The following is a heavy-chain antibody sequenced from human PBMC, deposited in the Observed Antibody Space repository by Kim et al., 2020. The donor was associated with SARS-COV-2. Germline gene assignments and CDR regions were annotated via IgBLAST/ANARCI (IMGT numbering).Heavy chain of an antibody. Sequence: GGSLRLSCAASGFTFSSYGMHWVRQAPGKGLEWVAVIRYDGSKEYYADSVKGRFTISRDNSENTLHLQMNSLRAEDTAIYYCAKDRDPHGRSWPSYWGQGTLVTVSS. CDR3: AKDRDPHGRSWPSY. D-gene: IGHD6-13*01. CDR2: IRYDGSKE. J-gene: IGHJ4*02. V-gene: IGHV3-30*02. CDR1: GFTFSSYG.